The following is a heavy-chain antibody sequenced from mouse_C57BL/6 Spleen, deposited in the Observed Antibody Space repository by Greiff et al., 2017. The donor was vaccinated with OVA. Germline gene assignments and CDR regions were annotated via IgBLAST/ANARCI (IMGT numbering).Heavy chain of an antibody. CDR2: ISYDGSN. CDR3: ARGVGYDYDDGAWFAY. J-gene: IGHJ3*01. D-gene: IGHD2-4*01. CDR1: GYSITSGYY. V-gene: IGHV3-6*01. Sequence: ESGPGLVKPSQSLSLTCSVTGYSITSGYYWNWIRQFPGNKLEWMGYISYDGSNNYNPSLKNRISITRDTSKNQFFLKLNSVTTEDTATYYCARGVGYDYDDGAWFAYWGQGTLVTVSA.